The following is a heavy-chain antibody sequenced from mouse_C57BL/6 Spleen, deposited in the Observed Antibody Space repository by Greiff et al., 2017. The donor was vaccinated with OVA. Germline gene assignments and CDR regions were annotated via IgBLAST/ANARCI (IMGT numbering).Heavy chain of an antibody. CDR1: GFTFSSYA. CDR3: ARDWHFDV. CDR2: ISDGGSYT. Sequence: EVNLVESGGGLVKPGGSLKLSCAASGFTFSSYAMSWVRQTPEKRLEWVATISDGGSYTYYPDNVKGRFTISRDNAKNNLYLQMSHLKSEDTAMYYCARDWHFDVWGTGTTVTVSS. V-gene: IGHV5-4*01. J-gene: IGHJ1*03.